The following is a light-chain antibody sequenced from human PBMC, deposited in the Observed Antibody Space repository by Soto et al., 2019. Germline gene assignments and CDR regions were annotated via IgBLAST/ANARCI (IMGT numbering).Light chain of an antibody. J-gene: IGKJ4*01. CDR1: QSLLHSNGYNY. Sequence: DIVMTQSPLSLPVTPGEPASISCRSSQSLLHSNGYNYLDWYLQKPGQSPQLLIYLGSNRASGVPDRFSGSGSGTDFTLKISRVEAEDVGVYYCMQALQLLTFDGGTKVEIK. CDR2: LGS. CDR3: MQALQLLT. V-gene: IGKV2-28*01.